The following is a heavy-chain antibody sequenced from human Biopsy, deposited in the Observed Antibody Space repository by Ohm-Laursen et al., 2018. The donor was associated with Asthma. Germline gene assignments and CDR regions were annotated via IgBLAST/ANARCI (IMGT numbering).Heavy chain of an antibody. Sequence: SVKVSCNASGYTFIHFAIHWVRQAPGQRLEWMGWINAGDGNTKYSQKFQGRVTITRDTSAGTAYMDLRSLRSEDTAMYYCARTYYDFLTGQVNDAFALWGQGTMVTVSS. CDR1: GYTFIHFA. D-gene: IGHD3-9*01. J-gene: IGHJ3*01. CDR3: ARTYYDFLTGQVNDAFAL. V-gene: IGHV1-3*01. CDR2: INAGDGNT.